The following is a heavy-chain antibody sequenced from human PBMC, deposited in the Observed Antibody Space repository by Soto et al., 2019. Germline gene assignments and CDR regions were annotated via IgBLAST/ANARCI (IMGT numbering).Heavy chain of an antibody. CDR2: ISSSGSTI. CDR3: ARERSGQYYFDY. J-gene: IGHJ4*02. V-gene: IGHV3-11*01. Sequence: QVQLVESGGGLVKTGGSLRLSCAASGFTFSDYYMSWIRQAPGKGLEWFADISSSGSTIYYADSVKGRFTISRDNAKTSLYLQMNSLRAEDTAVYYCARERSGQYYFDYWGQGTLVTVSS. CDR1: GFTFSDYY. D-gene: IGHD3-3*01.